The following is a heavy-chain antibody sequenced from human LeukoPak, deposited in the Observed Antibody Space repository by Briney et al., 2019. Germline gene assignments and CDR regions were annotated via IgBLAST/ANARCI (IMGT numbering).Heavy chain of an antibody. D-gene: IGHD5-18*01. V-gene: IGHV1-69*13. CDR1: GTTFRSYA. J-gene: IGHJ4*02. CDR2: IIPSFGTV. CDR3: ARATSANEYSYGFHFDY. Sequence: SVKVSCKASGTTFRSYAINWVRQAPGQGLEWMGAIIPSFGTVKYAQKFRGRVTMTADESTSTAYMDLNYLRSDDTAVYFCARATSANEYSYGFHFDYWGQGTLVTVSS.